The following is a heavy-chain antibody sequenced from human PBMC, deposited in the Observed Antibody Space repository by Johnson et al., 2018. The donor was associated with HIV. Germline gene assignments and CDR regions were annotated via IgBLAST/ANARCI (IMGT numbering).Heavy chain of an antibody. D-gene: IGHD1-26*01. V-gene: IGHV3-74*01. CDR2: INRDGSSTI. J-gene: IGHJ3*02. Sequence: VQLVESGGDLVQPGGSLRLSCVGSGFTFSTNWMHWVRQAPGKGLVWVSRINRDGSSTIYYADSVKGRFTISRDNSKNTLYLQMNSLRAEDTAVYYCAREGGALDAFDIWGQGTMVTVSS. CDR3: AREGGALDAFDI. CDR1: GFTFSTNW.